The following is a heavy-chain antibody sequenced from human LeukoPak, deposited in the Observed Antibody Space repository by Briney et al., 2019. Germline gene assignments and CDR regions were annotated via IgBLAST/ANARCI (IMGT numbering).Heavy chain of an antibody. Sequence: ASVKVSCKASGYTFTGYYMHWVRQAPGQGLEWMGWINPNSGGTNYAQKFQGRVTITRNTSISTAYMELSSLRSEDTAVYYCARGRKVIRALVIVVVPAAMYYFDYWGQGTLVTVSS. CDR1: GYTFTGYY. CDR3: ARGRKVIRALVIVVVPAAMYYFDY. CDR2: INPNSGGT. D-gene: IGHD2-2*01. J-gene: IGHJ4*02. V-gene: IGHV1-2*02.